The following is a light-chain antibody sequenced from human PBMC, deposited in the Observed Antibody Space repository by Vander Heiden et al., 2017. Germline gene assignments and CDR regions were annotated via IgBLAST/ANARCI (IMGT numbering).Light chain of an antibody. CDR1: QSISSW. J-gene: IGKJ1*01. CDR3: QEYNSYSRT. Sequence: DIQMTQSPSTLSASVGDRVTITCRASQSISSWLAWYQQKPGKAPKLLIYKASSLKSGVPSRFSGSGSGAEFTLTINSLQPDDFATYYCQEYNSYSRTFGQGTKVEIK. CDR2: KAS. V-gene: IGKV1-5*03.